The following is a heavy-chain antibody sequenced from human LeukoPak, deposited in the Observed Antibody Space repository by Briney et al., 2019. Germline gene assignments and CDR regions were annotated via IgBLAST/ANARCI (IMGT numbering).Heavy chain of an antibody. CDR3: ARDPYYYDSSGYYYYFDY. Sequence: SETLSLTCTVSGGSISSYYWSWIRQPAGKGLEWIGRIYTSGSTNYNPSLKSRVTMSVDTSKNQFSLKLSSVTAADTAVYYCARDPYYYDSSGYYYYFDYWGQGTLVTVSS. CDR2: IYTSGST. V-gene: IGHV4-4*07. J-gene: IGHJ4*02. D-gene: IGHD3-22*01. CDR1: GGSISSYY.